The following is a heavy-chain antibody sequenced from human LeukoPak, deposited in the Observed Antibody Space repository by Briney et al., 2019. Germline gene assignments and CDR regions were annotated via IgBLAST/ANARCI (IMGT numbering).Heavy chain of an antibody. D-gene: IGHD4-17*01. Sequence: PGGSLRLSCAASGFTVSTNHMSWVRQAPGKGLEWVSLIYSGGGTYYADSVKGRFTISRDNSRNTLSLQMNSLRVDDTAVYYCARGFRSVTTWGYFDYWGQGALVTVSS. V-gene: IGHV3-66*01. CDR2: IYSGGGT. CDR1: GFTVSTNH. CDR3: ARGFRSVTTWGYFDY. J-gene: IGHJ4*02.